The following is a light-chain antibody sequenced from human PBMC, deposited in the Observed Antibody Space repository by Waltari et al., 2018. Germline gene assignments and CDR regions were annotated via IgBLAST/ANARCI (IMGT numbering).Light chain of an antibody. Sequence: DIQMTQSPSSLSASVGDRVTITFRSSHSITTYLNWYQQKPGKAPNLLIYAASSLKSGVPSRFSGSGSGTEFTLTISSLRPEDFATYYCQQTNTVPLTFGGGTKVEIK. CDR2: AAS. CDR3: QQTNTVPLT. J-gene: IGKJ4*01. CDR1: HSITTY. V-gene: IGKV1-39*01.